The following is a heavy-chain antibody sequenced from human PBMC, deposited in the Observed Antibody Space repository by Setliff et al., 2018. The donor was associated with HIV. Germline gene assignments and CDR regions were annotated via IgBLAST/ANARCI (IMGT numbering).Heavy chain of an antibody. V-gene: IGHV4-59*04. CDR1: GGSISNFY. D-gene: IGHD2-2*01. Sequence: SETLSLTCTVSGGSISNFYWSWIRQTPGKGLEWIGDIHYGGTTYSNPSLRSRVAFSVDTSKNQFSLQLSSVTAADMAVYYCARTRDCSSSGCFYHAFDMWGQGTMVTVSS. J-gene: IGHJ3*02. CDR2: IHYGGTT. CDR3: ARTRDCSSSGCFYHAFDM.